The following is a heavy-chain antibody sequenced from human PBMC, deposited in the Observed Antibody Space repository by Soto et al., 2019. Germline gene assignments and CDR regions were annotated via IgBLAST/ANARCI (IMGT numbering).Heavy chain of an antibody. CDR2: FSAGGRA. CDR3: AKESMPEHYGDTLFDH. J-gene: IGHJ4*02. D-gene: IGHD4-17*01. CDR1: GFSFSSYA. Sequence: EVQLLESGGGLVQPGGSLRLSCEASGFSFSSYALSWVRQAPGKGLEWVSTFSAGGRAYYADSVKGRFTIAKDFSKNTLHRQTNNPRAADTAVYYCAKESMPEHYGDTLFDHWVQGTRVTVSS. V-gene: IGHV3-23*01.